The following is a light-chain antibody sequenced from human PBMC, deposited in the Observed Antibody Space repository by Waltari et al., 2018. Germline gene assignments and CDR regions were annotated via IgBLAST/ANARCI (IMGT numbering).Light chain of an antibody. V-gene: IGLV2-23*01. J-gene: IGLJ3*02. CDR3: CSYAGSRV. CDR2: EGS. Sequence: QSALTQPASVSGSPGQSITISCTGTRSDVGSYNLVSWYQQHPGKAPKLMIYEGSKRPSGVSNRFSGSKSGNTVSLTISGLQAEDEADYYCCSYAGSRVFGGGTKLTVL. CDR1: RSDVGSYNL.